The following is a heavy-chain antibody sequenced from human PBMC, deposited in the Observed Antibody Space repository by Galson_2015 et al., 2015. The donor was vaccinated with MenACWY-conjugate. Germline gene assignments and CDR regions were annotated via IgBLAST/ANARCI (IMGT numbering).Heavy chain of an antibody. CDR2: ISTSGSRT. CDR3: AKASFGVTIGEVFAFDS. J-gene: IGHJ3*01. D-gene: IGHD3-3*01. V-gene: IGHV3-23*01. Sequence: RLSCAASGFTFSTFGMSWVRQAPGKGLEWVSAISTSGSRTYYADSVKGRFTISRDNSENTLYLQMNSLRAEDTAVYYCAKASFGVTIGEVFAFDSWGQGTMITVSS. CDR1: GFTFSTFG.